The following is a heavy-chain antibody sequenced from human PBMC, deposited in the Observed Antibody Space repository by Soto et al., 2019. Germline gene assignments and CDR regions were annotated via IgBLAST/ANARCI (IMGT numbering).Heavy chain of an antibody. Sequence: SETLSLTCAVSGGSISSGGYSWSWIRQPPGKGLEWIGYIYHSGSTYYNPSLKSRVTISVDRSKNQFSLKLSSVTAADTAVYYCASVPVWGGYRYSVLYWGQGTLVTVSS. CDR2: IYHSGST. D-gene: IGHD3-16*02. V-gene: IGHV4-30-2*01. CDR1: GGSISSGGYS. CDR3: ASVPVWGGYRYSVLY. J-gene: IGHJ4*02.